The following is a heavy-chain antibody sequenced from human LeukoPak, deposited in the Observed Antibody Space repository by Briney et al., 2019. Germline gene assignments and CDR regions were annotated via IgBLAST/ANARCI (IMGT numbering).Heavy chain of an antibody. V-gene: IGHV4-38-2*02. Sequence: SETLSLTCTVSGYSISSGNYWGWIRQPPGKGLEWIGSIYHSGSTYYNPSLTSRVTISIDTSKNQFSLKLSSVTAADTAVYYCAGLAGLPVVENSFDSWDQRIMVTVS. D-gene: IGHD2-15*01. J-gene: IGHJ3*02. CDR1: GYSISSGNY. CDR2: IYHSGST. CDR3: AGLAGLPVVENSFDS.